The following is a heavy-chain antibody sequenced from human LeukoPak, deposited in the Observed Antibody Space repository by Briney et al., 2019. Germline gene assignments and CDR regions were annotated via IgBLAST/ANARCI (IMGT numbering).Heavy chain of an antibody. D-gene: IGHD3-10*01. Sequence: GSLRLSCAASGFTFSSYAMSWVRQPPGKGLEWIGEINHSGSTNYNPSLKSRVTISVDTSKNQFSLKLSSVTAADTAVYYCARQTMVRGVIISLPGWFDPWGQGTLVTVSS. V-gene: IGHV4-34*01. CDR1: GFTFSSYA. J-gene: IGHJ5*02. CDR2: INHSGST. CDR3: ARQTMVRGVIISLPGWFDP.